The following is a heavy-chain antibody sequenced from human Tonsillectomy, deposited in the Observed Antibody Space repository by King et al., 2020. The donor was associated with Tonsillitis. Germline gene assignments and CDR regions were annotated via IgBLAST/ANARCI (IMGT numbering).Heavy chain of an antibody. CDR3: AKDRLLWFGEFGPYFDY. D-gene: IGHD3-10*01. V-gene: IGHV3-23*04. CDR1: GFTLSSYA. J-gene: IGHJ4*02. CDR2: ISGSGGST. Sequence: VQLVESGGGLVQPGGSLRLSCAASGFTLSSYAMSWVRQAPGKGLEWVSAISGSGGSTYYADSVKGRFTISRDNSKNTLYLQMNSLRAEDTAVYYCAKDRLLWFGEFGPYFDYWGQGTLVTVSS.